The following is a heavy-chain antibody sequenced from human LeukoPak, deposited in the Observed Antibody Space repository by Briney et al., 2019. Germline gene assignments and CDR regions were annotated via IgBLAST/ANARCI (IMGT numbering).Heavy chain of an antibody. J-gene: IGHJ5*02. D-gene: IGHD3-22*01. V-gene: IGHV1-46*01. CDR3: ARGWEIYDSSGYYYPMGNDNWFDP. Sequence: GASVKVSCKASGYTFTSYYMHWVRQPPGQGLEWMGIINPSGGSTSYAQKFQGRFTMTRDTSTSTVYMELSSLRAEDTTVYHCARGWEIYDSSGYYYPMGNDNWFDPWGQGTLVTVSS. CDR1: GYTFTSYY. CDR2: INPSGGST.